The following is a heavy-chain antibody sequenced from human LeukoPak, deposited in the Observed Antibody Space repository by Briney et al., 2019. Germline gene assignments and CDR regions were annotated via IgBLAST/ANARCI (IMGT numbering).Heavy chain of an antibody. CDR3: ARLAYYDSSGYLTDFDY. CDR2: ISYDGSNK. J-gene: IGHJ4*02. D-gene: IGHD3-22*01. CDR1: GFTFSSYA. Sequence: PGGSLRLSCAASGFTFSSYAMHWVRQAPGKGLEWVAVISYDGSNKYYADSVKGRFTISRDNSKNTLYLQMNSLRAEDTAVYYCARLAYYDSSGYLTDFDYWGQGTLVTVSS. V-gene: IGHV3-30*04.